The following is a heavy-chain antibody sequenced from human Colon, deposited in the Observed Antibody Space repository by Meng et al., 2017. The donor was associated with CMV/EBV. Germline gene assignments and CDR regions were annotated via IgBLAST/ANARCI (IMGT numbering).Heavy chain of an antibody. D-gene: IGHD2-15*01. V-gene: IGHV3-30*02. CDR2: IRYDGSPK. J-gene: IGHJ6*02. Sequence: GGSLRLSCAASGFSFSSYGMHWVRQAPGQGLEWVAFIRYDGSPKYYADSVKGRFTIDRDNSKNSLYLQMNSLRAEDTAVYYCAREGGPDPYYYYGMDVWGQGTTVTVSS. CDR3: AREGGPDPYYYYGMDV. CDR1: GFSFSSYG.